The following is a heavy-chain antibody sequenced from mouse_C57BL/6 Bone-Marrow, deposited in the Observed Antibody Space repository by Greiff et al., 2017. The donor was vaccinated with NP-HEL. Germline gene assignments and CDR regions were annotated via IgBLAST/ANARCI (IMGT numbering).Heavy chain of an antibody. CDR2: ISNGGGST. V-gene: IGHV5-12*01. Sequence: EVMLVESGGGLVQPGGSLKLSCAASGFTFSDYYMYWVRQTPEKRLEWVAYISNGGGSTYYPDTVKGRFTISRDNAKNTLYLQMSRLKSEDTAMYYCARQWSYWYFDVWGTGTTVTVSS. D-gene: IGHD1-1*02. CDR3: ARQWSYWYFDV. J-gene: IGHJ1*03. CDR1: GFTFSDYY.